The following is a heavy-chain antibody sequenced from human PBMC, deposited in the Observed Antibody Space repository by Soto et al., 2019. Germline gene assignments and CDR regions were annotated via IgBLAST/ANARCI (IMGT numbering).Heavy chain of an antibody. V-gene: IGHV1-69*02. CDR1: GDTFTFYS. CDR2: INPILSMS. D-gene: IGHD3-10*01. CDR3: ASSYGSGYRAFDY. Sequence: QVQLVQSGAEVKRPGSSVKVCCKACGDTFTFYSINWVRQAPGLGLEWMGRINPILSMSNYAQRFQGRVTMTADKATSTAYMELSSLRSADTAIYYCASSYGSGYRAFDYWGQGALVTVSS. J-gene: IGHJ4*02.